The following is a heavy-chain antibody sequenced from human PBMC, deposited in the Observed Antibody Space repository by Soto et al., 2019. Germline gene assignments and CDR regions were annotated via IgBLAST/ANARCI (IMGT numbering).Heavy chain of an antibody. Sequence: GGSLRLSCAASGFTFSSYAMSWVRQAPGKGLEWVSAISGSGGSTYYADSVKGRFTISRDNSKNTLYLQMNSLRAEVTAVYYCAKGADYDSSGYYFSGYFDLWGRGTLVTVSS. J-gene: IGHJ2*01. V-gene: IGHV3-23*01. D-gene: IGHD3-22*01. CDR3: AKGADYDSSGYYFSGYFDL. CDR2: ISGSGGST. CDR1: GFTFSSYA.